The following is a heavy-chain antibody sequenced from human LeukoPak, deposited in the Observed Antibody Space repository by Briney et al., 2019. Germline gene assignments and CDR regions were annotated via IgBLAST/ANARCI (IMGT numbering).Heavy chain of an antibody. D-gene: IGHD3-10*01. Sequence: GESLKISCKGSGDTFNNDWIAWVRQMPGKGLEWMGIVYPDASKTKYNPSFQGQVTISADKSTTTAYLQWSSLRASDTAMYYCARLLVRGVITDYWGQGTLVTVSS. CDR3: ARLLVRGVITDY. V-gene: IGHV5-51*01. CDR1: GDTFNNDW. CDR2: VYPDASKT. J-gene: IGHJ4*02.